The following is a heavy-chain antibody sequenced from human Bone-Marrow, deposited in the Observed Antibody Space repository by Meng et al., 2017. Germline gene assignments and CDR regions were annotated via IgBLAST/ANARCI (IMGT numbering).Heavy chain of an antibody. CDR1: GFTFDDYG. V-gene: IGHV3-20*04. D-gene: IGHD3-22*01. CDR2: INWNGGST. J-gene: IGHJ4*02. Sequence: GESLKISCAASGFTFDDYGMSWVRQAPGKGLEWVSGINWNGGSTGYADSVKGRFTISRDNAKNSLYLQMNSLRAEDTAVYYCARGGSYVTDYYDSSGYYSHFDYWGQGTLVTVSS. CDR3: ARGGSYVTDYYDSSGYYSHFDY.